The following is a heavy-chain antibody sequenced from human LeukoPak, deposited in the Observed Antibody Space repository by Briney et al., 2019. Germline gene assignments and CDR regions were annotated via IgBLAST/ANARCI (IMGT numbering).Heavy chain of an antibody. D-gene: IGHD6-6*01. V-gene: IGHV1-2*04. J-gene: IGHJ3*02. CDR3: ARDPGIAAREGAFDI. CDR1: GYTFTGYY. CDR2: INPNSGGT. Sequence: GASVKVSCKASGYTFTGYYMHWVRQAPGQGLEWMGWINPNSGGTNYAQKFQGWVTMTRDTSISTAYMELSRLRSDDTAVYYCARDPGIAAREGAFDIWGQGTMVTVSS.